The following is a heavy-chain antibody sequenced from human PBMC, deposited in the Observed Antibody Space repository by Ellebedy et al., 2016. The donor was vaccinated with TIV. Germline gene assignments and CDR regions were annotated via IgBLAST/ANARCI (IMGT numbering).Heavy chain of an antibody. Sequence: GESLKISXAASGFTFSSYWMSWVRQAPGKGLEWVANIKQDGSEKYYVDSVKGRFTISRDNAKNSLYLQMNSLRAEDTAVYYCARDGAYYDFWSGYYDYYYYMDVWGKGTTVTVSS. D-gene: IGHD3-3*01. J-gene: IGHJ6*03. CDR1: GFTFSSYW. CDR2: IKQDGSEK. CDR3: ARDGAYYDFWSGYYDYYYYMDV. V-gene: IGHV3-7*01.